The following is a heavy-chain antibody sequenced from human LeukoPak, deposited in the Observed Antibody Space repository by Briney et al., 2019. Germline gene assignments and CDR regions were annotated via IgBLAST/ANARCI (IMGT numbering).Heavy chain of an antibody. CDR2: ISWDGGST. D-gene: IGHD2-21*02. Sequence: GGSLRLSCAASGFTFDDYTMHWVRQAPGKGLEWVSLISWDGGSTYYADSVKGRFTISRDNSKNSLYLQMNSLRTEDTALCYCAKGGVVVTTMTDYWGQGTLVTVSS. J-gene: IGHJ4*02. V-gene: IGHV3-43*01. CDR3: AKGGVVVTTMTDY. CDR1: GFTFDDYT.